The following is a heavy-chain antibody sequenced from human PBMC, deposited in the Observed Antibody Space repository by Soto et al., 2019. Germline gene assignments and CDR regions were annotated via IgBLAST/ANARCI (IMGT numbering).Heavy chain of an antibody. J-gene: IGHJ4*02. Sequence: EVQPVESGGGLVQPGRSLRLSCAASGFTFDDYAMHWVRQAPGKGLEWVSGISWNTGSINYAASVRGRFTISRDNAKNSLYLQMNSLRAEDTALYFCARAPARNSGWFYFDYWGQGTLVTVSS. V-gene: IGHV3-9*01. CDR1: GFTFDDYA. CDR3: ARAPARNSGWFYFDY. D-gene: IGHD6-19*01. CDR2: ISWNTGSI.